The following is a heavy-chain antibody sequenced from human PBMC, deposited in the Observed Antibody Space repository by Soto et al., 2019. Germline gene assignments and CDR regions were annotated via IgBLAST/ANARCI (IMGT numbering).Heavy chain of an antibody. Sequence: QLQLQESGSRLVKSSETLSLTCAVSGDTISTGGYSWAWIRPPPGKPLEGIGHTYHSGNPNSNPSLKSRVIISVAKSQNQFSLKLGSVTAADAAVYSCAGDPYGDYVGYFDPWGQGTLVTVSS. CDR3: AGDPYGDYVGYFDP. D-gene: IGHD4-17*01. CDR2: TYHSGNP. J-gene: IGHJ5*02. V-gene: IGHV4-30-2*01. CDR1: GDTISTGGYS.